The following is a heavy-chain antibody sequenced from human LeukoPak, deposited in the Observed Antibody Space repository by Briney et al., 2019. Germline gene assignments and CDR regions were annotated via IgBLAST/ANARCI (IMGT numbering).Heavy chain of an antibody. CDR1: GGSISSSSYY. J-gene: IGHJ4*02. Sequence: SETLSLTCTVSGGSISSSSYYWGWIRQPPGKGLEWIGSIYCSGSTYYNPSLKSRVTISVDTSKNQFSLKLSSVTAADTAVYYCARQDASYSSGWSNFDYWGQGTLVTVSS. CDR2: IYCSGST. V-gene: IGHV4-39*01. CDR3: ARQDASYSSGWSNFDY. D-gene: IGHD6-19*01.